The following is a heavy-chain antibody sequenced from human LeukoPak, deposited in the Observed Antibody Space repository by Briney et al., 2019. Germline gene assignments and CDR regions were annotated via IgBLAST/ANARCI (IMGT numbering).Heavy chain of an antibody. Sequence: SQTLSLTCTVSGGSISSGSYYWSWIRQPAGKGLEWIGRIYTSGSTNYNPSLKSRVTISVDTSKNQFSLKLSSVTAADTAVYYCARDRYYYDSSGYGLWFDPWGQGTLVTVSS. CDR3: ARDRYYYDSSGYGLWFDP. D-gene: IGHD3-22*01. CDR1: GGSISSGSYY. V-gene: IGHV4-61*02. J-gene: IGHJ5*02. CDR2: IYTSGST.